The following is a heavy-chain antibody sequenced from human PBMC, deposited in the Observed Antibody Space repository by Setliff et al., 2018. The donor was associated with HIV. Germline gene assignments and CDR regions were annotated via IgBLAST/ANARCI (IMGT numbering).Heavy chain of an antibody. Sequence: SETLSLTCSVSGISINGYYWSWIRQSPRTRLEWIGYVSSIGNTNYNPSLKSRVTISVDTSKNQFSLKLSSVTAADTAVYYCARHYQHSWVGVDYYFMDVWGKGTTVTVSS. J-gene: IGHJ6*03. CDR2: VSSIGNT. CDR3: ARHYQHSWVGVDYYFMDV. D-gene: IGHD1-26*01. CDR1: GISINGYY. V-gene: IGHV4-4*08.